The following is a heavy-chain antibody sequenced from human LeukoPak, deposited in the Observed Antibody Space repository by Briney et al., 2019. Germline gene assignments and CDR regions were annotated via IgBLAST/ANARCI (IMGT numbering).Heavy chain of an antibody. V-gene: IGHV3-21*01. CDR3: ARTSPSNHDWFDP. J-gene: IGHJ5*02. Sequence: GGPLRLSCAASGFTFSSYSMNWVRQAPGKGLEWVSSISSSSSYIYYADSVKGRFTISRDNAKNSLYLQMNSLRAEDTAVYYCARTSPSNHDWFDPWGQGTLVTVSS. CDR2: ISSSSSYI. D-gene: IGHD4-11*01. CDR1: GFTFSSYS.